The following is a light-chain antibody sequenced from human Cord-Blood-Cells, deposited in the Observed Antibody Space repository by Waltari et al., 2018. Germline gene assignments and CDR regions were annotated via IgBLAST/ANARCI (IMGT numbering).Light chain of an antibody. CDR1: QSVSSN. J-gene: IGKJ4*01. CDR2: GAP. Sequence: DIALTQSPATMSASPGDSATTSCRATQSVSSNLAWCQQKPGQAPRLLIYGAPTRPTGSPARCSGSGSGTEVTLTISSRQSEDVAVYYCQQYNNWPLTFGGGTKVEIK. CDR3: QQYNNWPLT. V-gene: IGKV3-15*01.